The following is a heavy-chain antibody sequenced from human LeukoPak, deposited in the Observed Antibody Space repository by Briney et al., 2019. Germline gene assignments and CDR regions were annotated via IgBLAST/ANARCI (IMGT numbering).Heavy chain of an antibody. CDR2: IKLEGSVK. CDR3: ARVIGRDSSGWYLDH. J-gene: IGHJ4*02. D-gene: IGHD6-19*01. V-gene: IGHV3-7*02. Sequence: GGSLRLSCAAPDLTFSSYWISGGRKGPGKGLEWVANIKLEGSVKYYVDSVKSRFSVSRDNAKNTVYLQMNSRRAEDTAVYFCARVIGRDSSGWYLDHWGQGTLVTVSS. CDR1: DLTFSSYW.